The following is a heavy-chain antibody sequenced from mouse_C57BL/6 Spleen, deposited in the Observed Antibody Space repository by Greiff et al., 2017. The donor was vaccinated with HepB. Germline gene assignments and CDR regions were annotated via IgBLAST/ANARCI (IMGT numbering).Heavy chain of an antibody. CDR1: GYTFTSYW. Sequence: QVQLQQPGAELVMPGASVKLSCKASGYTFTSYWMHWVKQRPGQGLEWIGEIDPSDSYTNYNQKFKGKSTLTVDKSSSTAYMQLSSLTSEDSAVFYCATWVPGYFDVWGTGTTVTVSS. CDR2: IDPSDSYT. J-gene: IGHJ1*03. V-gene: IGHV1-69*01. CDR3: ATWVPGYFDV.